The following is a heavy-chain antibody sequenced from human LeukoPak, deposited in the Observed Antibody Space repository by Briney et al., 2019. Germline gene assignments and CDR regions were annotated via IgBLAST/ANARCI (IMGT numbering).Heavy chain of an antibody. V-gene: IGHV4-59*01. CDR2: IYYSGST. CDR3: ARLGVNYDANYYYGMDV. Sequence: SETLSLTCTVSGGSISRYYWSWIRQPPGKGLEWIGYIYYSGSTNYNPSLKSRVTISVDTSKNQFSLKLSSVTAADTAVYNCARLGVNYDANYYYGMDVWGQGTTVTVSS. CDR1: GGSISRYY. J-gene: IGHJ6*02. D-gene: IGHD4/OR15-4a*01.